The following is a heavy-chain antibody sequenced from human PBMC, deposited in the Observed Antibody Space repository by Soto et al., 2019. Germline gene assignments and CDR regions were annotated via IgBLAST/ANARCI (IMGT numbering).Heavy chain of an antibody. CDR3: ARDEGGYDILTGYYKAHHFDY. CDR1: GYTFTHFY. D-gene: IGHD3-9*01. Sequence: QVQLVQSGAEVKKPGDSVKVSCSASGYTFTHFYITWVRQAPGHGLEGMGAISPHNFNTNFAQKFQGRVTLTTDTSTSPAYKALRRPRSEDTAFYYCARDEGGYDILTGYYKAHHFDYWGQGVLVTVSS. CDR2: ISPHNFNT. V-gene: IGHV1-18*01. J-gene: IGHJ4*02.